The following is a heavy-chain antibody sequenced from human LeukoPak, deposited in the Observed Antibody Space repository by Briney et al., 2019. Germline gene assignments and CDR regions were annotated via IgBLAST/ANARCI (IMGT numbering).Heavy chain of an antibody. J-gene: IGHJ3*02. CDR1: GGSISSYY. Sequence: SETLSLTCTVSGGSISSYYWSWIRQPAGKGLEWIGRIYTSGSTNYNPSLKSRVTISVDTSKNQFSLKLSSVTAADTAVYYCARVPDCSSTSCFDAFDIWGQGTMVTVSS. CDR3: ARVPDCSSTSCFDAFDI. CDR2: IYTSGST. V-gene: IGHV4-4*07. D-gene: IGHD2-2*01.